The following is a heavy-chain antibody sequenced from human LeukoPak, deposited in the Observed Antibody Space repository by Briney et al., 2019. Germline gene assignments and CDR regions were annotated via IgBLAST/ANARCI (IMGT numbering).Heavy chain of an antibody. V-gene: IGHV3-23*01. CDR3: AKLLRETVVPYYDY. D-gene: IGHD3-10*01. CDR2: ISGSGGST. J-gene: IGHJ4*02. Sequence: GGSLRLYCAASGITGITSAMSWVGQAPGKGLEWGSAISGSGGSTYYADSVKGRFTMARANCKNTLHLQMNSFRVEAAAVYYWAKLLRETVVPYYDYWGQRTLVTVSS. CDR1: GITGITSA.